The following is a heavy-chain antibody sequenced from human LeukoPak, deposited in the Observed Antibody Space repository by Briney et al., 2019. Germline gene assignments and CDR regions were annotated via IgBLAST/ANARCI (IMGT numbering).Heavy chain of an antibody. Sequence: ASVKVSCKASGYTFTIYDINWVRQATGQGLEWMGWMNPNNGNTGYAQKFQGRVTMTRNTSISTAYMELSSLRSEDTAVYYCARVSYDILTGYRNIYNYMDVWGKGTTVTISS. J-gene: IGHJ6*03. CDR1: GYTFTIYD. CDR3: ARVSYDILTGYRNIYNYMDV. V-gene: IGHV1-8*02. CDR2: MNPNNGNT. D-gene: IGHD3-9*01.